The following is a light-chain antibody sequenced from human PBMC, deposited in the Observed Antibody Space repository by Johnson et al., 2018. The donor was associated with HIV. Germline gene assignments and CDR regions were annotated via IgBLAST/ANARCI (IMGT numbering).Light chain of an antibody. Sequence: QSVLTQPPSVSAAPGQKVTISCSGSSSNIGNNYVSWYQQLTGTAPKLLIFENNKRPSGIPDRFSGSKSGTSATLGITGLQTGDEADYYCGTWDSSLSAGFFGTGTKVTVL. CDR1: SSNIGNNY. J-gene: IGLJ1*01. CDR3: GTWDSSLSAGF. CDR2: ENN. V-gene: IGLV1-51*02.